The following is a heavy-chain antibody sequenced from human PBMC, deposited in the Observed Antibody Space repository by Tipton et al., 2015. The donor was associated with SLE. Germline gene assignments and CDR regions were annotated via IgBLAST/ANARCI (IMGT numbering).Heavy chain of an antibody. CDR1: GYSISSGYY. J-gene: IGHJ2*01. V-gene: IGHV4-38-2*01. Sequence: TLSLTCAVSGYSISSGYYWGWIRQPPGKGLEWIGSIYHSGSTYYNPSLKSRVTISVDTSKNQFSLKLSSVTAADTAVYYCARLQWLVLNWYFDLWGRGTLVAVSS. CDR3: ARLQWLVLNWYFDL. D-gene: IGHD6-19*01. CDR2: IYHSGST.